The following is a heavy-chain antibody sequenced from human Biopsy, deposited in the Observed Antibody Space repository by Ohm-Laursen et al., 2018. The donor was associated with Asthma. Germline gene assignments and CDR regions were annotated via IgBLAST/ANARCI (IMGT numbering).Heavy chain of an antibody. CDR1: GFTFSSYA. D-gene: IGHD3-3*02. Sequence: SLRLSCAASGFTFSSYAMHWVRQAPGKGLEWVAVISYDGSNKYYADSVKGRFTISRDNAKNSLYLQMNSLRAEDTAVYYCARTFHFWSPYHAEHYQLWGQGTLVTVPS. J-gene: IGHJ1*01. CDR2: ISYDGSNK. V-gene: IGHV3-30-3*01. CDR3: ARTFHFWSPYHAEHYQL.